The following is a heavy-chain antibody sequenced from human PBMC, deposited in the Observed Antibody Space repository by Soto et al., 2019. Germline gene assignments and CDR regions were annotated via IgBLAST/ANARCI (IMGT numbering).Heavy chain of an antibody. CDR2: ISYDGSNE. V-gene: IGHV3-30-3*01. CDR1: GFTFSDYA. Sequence: GGSLRLSCAASGFTFSDYAMHWVRQAPGKGLEWVAVISYDGSNEYYADSVKGRFTISRDNSKNTLSLQMNSLRGEDTAMYYCATETTFYYGSGSFPYYGMDVWGQGTTVTVSS. D-gene: IGHD3-10*01. CDR3: ATETTFYYGSGSFPYYGMDV. J-gene: IGHJ6*02.